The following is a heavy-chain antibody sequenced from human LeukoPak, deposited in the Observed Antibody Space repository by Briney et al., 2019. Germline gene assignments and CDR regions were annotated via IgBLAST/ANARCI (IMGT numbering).Heavy chain of an antibody. CDR1: GFTFSSCG. V-gene: IGHV3-30*18. D-gene: IGHD3-22*01. J-gene: IGHJ5*02. CDR3: AKDDYYESSGDPNRFDH. CDR2: ISFDWSDK. Sequence: GWSLRLSCAASGFTFSSCGMHGVRQAPGRGLEWGAVISFDWSDKYYADSVKDRFTVSRDNSKNRLYLQINSLRAEDTAVYSCAKDDYYESSGDPNRFDHWGQGTLVTVSS.